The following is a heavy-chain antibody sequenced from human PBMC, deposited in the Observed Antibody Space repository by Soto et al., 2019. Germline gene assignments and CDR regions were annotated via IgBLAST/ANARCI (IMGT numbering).Heavy chain of an antibody. J-gene: IGHJ6*02. D-gene: IGHD5-12*01. CDR3: ARAIVVTIGGMDV. Sequence: SETLSLTCTVSGGSINSADYYWSWVRQPPGKGLEWIGYIYYSGSTFVNPSLKSRVTTSKDMSRNQFSLRLNSMTAADTAVYYCARAIVVTIGGMDVWGHGTTVTISS. CDR2: IYYSGST. CDR1: GGSINSADYY. V-gene: IGHV4-30-4*01.